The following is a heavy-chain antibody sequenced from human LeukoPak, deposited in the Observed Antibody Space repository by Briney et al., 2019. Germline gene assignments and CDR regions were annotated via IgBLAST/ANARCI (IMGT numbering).Heavy chain of an antibody. D-gene: IGHD6-13*01. V-gene: IGHV1-69*13. CDR3: ARGGSSWYDLDY. J-gene: IGHJ4*02. CDR2: IIPIFGTA. Sequence: GASVKVSCKASGGTFSSYAISWVRQAPGQGLEWMGGIIPIFGTANYAQKFQGRVTITADESTSTAYMELSRLRSDDTAVYYCARGGSSWYDLDYWGQGTLVTVSS. CDR1: GGTFSSYA.